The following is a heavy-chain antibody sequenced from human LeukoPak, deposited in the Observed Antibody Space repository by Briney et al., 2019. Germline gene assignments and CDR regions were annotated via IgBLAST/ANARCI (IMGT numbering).Heavy chain of an antibody. J-gene: IGHJ4*02. Sequence: PGRSLRLSCEASGYTFDDYAMHWVRQAPGKGLEWVSAISWNSGSIGYADSVKGRFTISRDNGKNSLYLQMDSLRTEDTALYYCAKGHTYGLGESYLDFWGQGTLVSVYS. CDR3: AKGHTYGLGESYLDF. CDR1: GYTFDDYA. CDR2: ISWNSGSI. V-gene: IGHV3-9*01. D-gene: IGHD5-18*01.